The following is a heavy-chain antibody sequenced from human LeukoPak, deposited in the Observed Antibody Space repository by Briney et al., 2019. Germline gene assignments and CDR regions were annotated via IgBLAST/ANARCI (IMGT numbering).Heavy chain of an antibody. CDR3: ARDGSGTYYPAGVGWFDP. V-gene: IGHV1-18*01. CDR2: ISGYNGNT. CDR1: GYTFTTHG. D-gene: IGHD3-10*01. Sequence: ASVKVSCKASGYTFTTHGITWVRQAPGQGLEWMGWISGYNGNTNYAQDLQGRVTMTTDTSTSTAYMELRSLRSDDTAVYYCARDGSGTYYPAGVGWFDPWGQGTLVTVSS. J-gene: IGHJ5*02.